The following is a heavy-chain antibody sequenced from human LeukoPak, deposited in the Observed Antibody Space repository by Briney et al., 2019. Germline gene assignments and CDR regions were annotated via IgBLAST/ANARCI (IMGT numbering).Heavy chain of an antibody. D-gene: IGHD3/OR15-3a*01. CDR1: GVSISSSNSY. J-gene: IGHJ4*02. CDR3: ARQTGSGLFILP. V-gene: IGHV4-39*01. CDR2: IYYSGNS. Sequence: SETLSLTCTVSGVSISSSNSYWGWIRQPPGKGLEWIGSIYYSGNSYYNASLKSQVSISIDTSKNQFSLKLTSVTAADTAVYYCARQTGSGLFILPGGQGTLVTVSS.